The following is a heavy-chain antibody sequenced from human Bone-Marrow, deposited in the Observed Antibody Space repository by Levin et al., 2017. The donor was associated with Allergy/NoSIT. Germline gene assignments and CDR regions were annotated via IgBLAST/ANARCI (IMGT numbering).Heavy chain of an antibody. CDR2: ISAYNGHT. V-gene: IGHV1-18*01. D-gene: IGHD2-2*01. CDR1: GYTFTTYG. Sequence: EASVKVSCKASGYTFTTYGISWVRQAPGQGLEWMGWISAYNGHTDYAQNLQGRVTMTTDPSASIAYMELRSLRSDDTAVYYCARSSLLCTSASCYSPRYYYYMDVWGRGTTVTVSS. CDR3: ARSSLLCTSASCYSPRYYYYMDV. J-gene: IGHJ6*03.